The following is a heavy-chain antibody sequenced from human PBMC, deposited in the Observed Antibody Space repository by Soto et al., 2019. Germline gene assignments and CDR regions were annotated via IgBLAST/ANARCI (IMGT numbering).Heavy chain of an antibody. CDR3: ARSPYSSGYYYAIDY. J-gene: IGHJ4*02. CDR1: GYTLIMYS. V-gene: IGHV1-46*01. Sequence: GASVKVSCKASGYTLIMYSIHWMRQAPGQGLEWMGLINPSSGSTTYAQKFQGRVTMTRDTSTSTVYMDLSSLRSEDTAVYYCARSPYSSGYYYAIDYWGQGTLVTVSS. D-gene: IGHD3-22*01. CDR2: INPSSGST.